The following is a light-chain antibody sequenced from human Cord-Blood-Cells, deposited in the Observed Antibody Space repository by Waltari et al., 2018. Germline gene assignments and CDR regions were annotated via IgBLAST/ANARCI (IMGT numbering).Light chain of an antibody. CDR2: DVS. V-gene: IGLV2-14*01. CDR1: SSDVGGYNY. Sequence: QSALTQPASVSGSPGPSIPIPCTGTSSDVGGYNYVSWYQQHPGKAPKLMIYDVSNRPSGVSNRFSGSKSGNTASLTISGLQAEDEADYYCSSYTSSSTWVFGGGTKLTVL. CDR3: SSYTSSSTWV. J-gene: IGLJ3*02.